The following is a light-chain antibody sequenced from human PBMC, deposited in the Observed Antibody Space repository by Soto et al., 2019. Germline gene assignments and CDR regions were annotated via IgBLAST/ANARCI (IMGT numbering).Light chain of an antibody. J-gene: IGLJ2*01. CDR1: SSNIGKNY. CDR3: GTWDTSLTDVL. V-gene: IGLV1-51*02. Sequence: QSVLTQPPSVSAASGQKVTISCSGGSSNIGKNYVSWYQQLPGTAPKLLIYETNKRPSGIPDRFSGSKSGTSATLGISGLETGDEAHYYCGTWDTSLTDVLFGGGTQLTVL. CDR2: ETN.